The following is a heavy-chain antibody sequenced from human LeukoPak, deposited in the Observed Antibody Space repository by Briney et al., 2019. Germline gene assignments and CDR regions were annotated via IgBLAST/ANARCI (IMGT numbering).Heavy chain of an antibody. CDR1: GYSISSGYH. CDR2: IYQDGSS. D-gene: IGHD3-16*01. Sequence: SETLSLTCSVSGYSISSGYHWAWFRQTPGKRLEWLGSIYQDGSSYDNLSLKSRVTLSVDTSKNQFSLKMKTVTVADTAVYYCARSEIDDYSRYWGQGTLVLVSS. J-gene: IGHJ4*02. V-gene: IGHV4-38-2*02. CDR3: ARSEIDDYSRY.